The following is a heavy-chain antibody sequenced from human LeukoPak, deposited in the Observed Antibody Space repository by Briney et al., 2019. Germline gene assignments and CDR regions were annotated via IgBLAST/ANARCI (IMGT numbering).Heavy chain of an antibody. D-gene: IGHD4-23*01. CDR3: ARPMTTVGAEFDDAFDI. CDR2: ISSSSSYI. Sequence: PGGSLRLSCAASGFTFSSYSMNWVRQAPGKGLEWVSSISSSSSYIYYADSVKGRFTISRDNAKNSLYLQMNSLRAEDTAVYYCARPMTTVGAEFDDAFDIWGQGTMVTVSS. J-gene: IGHJ3*02. CDR1: GFTFSSYS. V-gene: IGHV3-21*01.